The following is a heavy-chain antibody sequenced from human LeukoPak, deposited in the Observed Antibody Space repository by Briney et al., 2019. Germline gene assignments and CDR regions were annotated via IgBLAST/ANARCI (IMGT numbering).Heavy chain of an antibody. CDR3: ARVLTGLAVAGYYYYYGMDV. CDR1: GYSFTSYW. V-gene: IGHV5-51*01. J-gene: IGHJ6*02. Sequence: RTGESLKISCKGSGYSFTSYWIGWVRQMPGKGLEWMGIIYPGDSDTRYSPSFQGQVTISADKSISTAYLQWSSLKASDTAMYYCARVLTGLAVAGYYYYYGMDVWGQGTTVTVSS. D-gene: IGHD6-19*01. CDR2: IYPGDSDT.